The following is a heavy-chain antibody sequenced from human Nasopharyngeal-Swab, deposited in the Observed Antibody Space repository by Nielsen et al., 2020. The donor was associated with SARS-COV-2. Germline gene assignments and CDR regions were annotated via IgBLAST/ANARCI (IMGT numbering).Heavy chain of an antibody. Sequence: GGSLRLSCAASGFTFSDYYMSWIRQAPGKGLEWVSAISGSGGSTYYADSVKGRFTISRDNSKNTLYLQMNSLRGEDTAVYYCARESGVGELLGVSFDYWGQGTLVTVSS. V-gene: IGHV3-23*01. D-gene: IGHD3-10*01. CDR1: GFTFSDYY. CDR2: ISGSGGST. CDR3: ARESGVGELLGVSFDY. J-gene: IGHJ4*02.